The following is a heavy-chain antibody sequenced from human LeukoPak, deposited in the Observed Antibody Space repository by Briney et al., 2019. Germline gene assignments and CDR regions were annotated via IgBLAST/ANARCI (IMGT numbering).Heavy chain of an antibody. CDR1: GYTFTSYA. D-gene: IGHD3-10*01. Sequence: ASVKVSCKASGYTFTSYAMNWVRQAPGQGLEWMGWINTNTGNPTYAQGFTGRFVFSLDTSVSTAYLQISSLKAEDTAVYYCARPRITMVRGGLSWFDPWGQGTLVTVSS. CDR2: INTNTGNP. J-gene: IGHJ5*02. V-gene: IGHV7-4-1*02. CDR3: ARPRITMVRGGLSWFDP.